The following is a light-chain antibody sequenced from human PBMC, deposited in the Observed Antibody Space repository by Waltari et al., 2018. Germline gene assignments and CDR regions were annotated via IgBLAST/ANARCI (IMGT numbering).Light chain of an antibody. CDR1: SNDVRCYNS. V-gene: IGLV2-14*01. CDR3: SSQSSNDVVL. Sequence: QSALTQPASVSGCPGQSVTLFCAGTSNDVRCYNSVSWYQEPPGQAPRVIIYDVSDRPSGVSDRFSGSKSGNTASLTISGLQAEDEADYYCSSQSSNDVVLFGGGTKLTVL. J-gene: IGLJ2*01. CDR2: DVS.